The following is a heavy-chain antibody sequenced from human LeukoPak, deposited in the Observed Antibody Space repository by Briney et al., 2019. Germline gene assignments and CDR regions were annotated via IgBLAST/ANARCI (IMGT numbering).Heavy chain of an antibody. J-gene: IGHJ4*02. CDR3: AKDKSGYDSSGYYGYFDY. Sequence: GGSLRLSCAASGFTFSSYAMHWVRQAPGKGLEWVAVISYDGSNKYYADSVKGRFTISRDNSKNTLYLQMNSLRAEDTAVYYCAKDKSGYDSSGYYGYFDYWGQGTLVTVSS. V-gene: IGHV3-30-3*01. CDR1: GFTFSSYA. CDR2: ISYDGSNK. D-gene: IGHD3-22*01.